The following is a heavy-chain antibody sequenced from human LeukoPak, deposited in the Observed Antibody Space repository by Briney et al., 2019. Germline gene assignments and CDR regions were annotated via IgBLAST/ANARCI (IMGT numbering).Heavy chain of an antibody. V-gene: IGHV4-39*01. CDR1: GGSISSSSYY. Sequence: PSETLSLTCTVSGGSISSSSYYWGWIRQPPGKGLEWIGSIYYSGSTYYNPSLKSRVTISVDTSKNQFSLKLSSVTAADTAVYYCARHGLIVGGQYGEDTNFDYWGQGTLVTVSS. CDR2: IYYSGST. D-gene: IGHD3-16*01. CDR3: ARHGLIVGGQYGEDTNFDY. J-gene: IGHJ4*02.